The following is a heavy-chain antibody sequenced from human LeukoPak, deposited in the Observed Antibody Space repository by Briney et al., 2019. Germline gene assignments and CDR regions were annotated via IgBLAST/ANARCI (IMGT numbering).Heavy chain of an antibody. CDR3: AGDAVDTANAV. J-gene: IGHJ6*02. D-gene: IGHD5-18*01. CDR1: GFTFTTYW. Sequence: GGSLRLSCAASGFTFTTYWMHWVRQAPGKGLVWVSHINSDGSITSYADSVKGRFTISRDNAKNTLYLQMNSLRAEDTAVYYCAGDAVDTANAVWGQGTTVTVSS. CDR2: INSDGSIT. V-gene: IGHV3-74*01.